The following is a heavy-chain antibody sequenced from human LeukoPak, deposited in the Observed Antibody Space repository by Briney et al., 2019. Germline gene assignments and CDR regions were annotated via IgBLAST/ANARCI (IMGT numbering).Heavy chain of an antibody. CDR3: ARNYYDSSGYQESTFNY. J-gene: IGHJ4*02. CDR2: IWYDGGYK. D-gene: IGHD3-22*01. CDR1: GFTFSNYG. V-gene: IGHV3-33*01. Sequence: SGGSLRLSCAASGFTFSNYGMHWVRQAPGKGLEWVAGIWYDGGYKYYADSVKGRFTISRDNPKNTLSLQMDSLRAEDTAVYYCARNYYDSSGYQESTFNYWGQGTLVTVSS.